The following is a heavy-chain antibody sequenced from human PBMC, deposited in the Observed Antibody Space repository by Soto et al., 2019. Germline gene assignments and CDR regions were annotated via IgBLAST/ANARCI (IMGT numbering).Heavy chain of an antibody. Sequence: PETLSLTCAVYGGSFSGCYWSWIRQPPGKGLEWIGEINHSGSTNYNPSLKSRVTISVDTSKNQFSLKLSSVTAEDTAVYYCARGSKLKYYYGSGSYYHPHYSYRMHFWAQGTTGAVS. J-gene: IGHJ6*02. CDR1: GGSFSGCY. V-gene: IGHV4-34*01. CDR3: ARGSKLKYYYGSGSYYHPHYSYRMHF. D-gene: IGHD3-10*01. CDR2: INHSGST.